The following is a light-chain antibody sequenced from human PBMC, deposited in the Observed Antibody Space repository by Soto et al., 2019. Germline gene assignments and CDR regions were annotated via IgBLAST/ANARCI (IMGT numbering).Light chain of an antibody. Sequence: EVVLTQSTATLCLSPGERATRSCRASQSIRTSLAWYQQKPGQAPRLVIFDASNRANGVPARFGGSGSGTDFTLTINSLEPEDFAVYYCQQRNVWPPITFGQGTRLEIK. CDR3: QQRNVWPPIT. V-gene: IGKV3-11*01. J-gene: IGKJ5*01. CDR1: QSIRTS. CDR2: DAS.